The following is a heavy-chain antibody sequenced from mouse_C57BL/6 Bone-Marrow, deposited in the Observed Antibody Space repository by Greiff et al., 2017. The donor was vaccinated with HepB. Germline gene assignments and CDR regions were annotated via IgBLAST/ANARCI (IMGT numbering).Heavy chain of an antibody. D-gene: IGHD2-5*01. Sequence: EVQLQESGPVLVKPGASVKMSCKASGYTFTDYYMNWVKQSHGKSLEWIGVINPYNGGTSYNQKFKDKATLTVDKSSSTAYMELNSLTSEDSAVYYCARPFSYSNFPLAMDYWGQGTSVTVSS. V-gene: IGHV1-19*01. CDR3: ARPFSYSNFPLAMDY. CDR2: INPYNGGT. CDR1: GYTFTDYY. J-gene: IGHJ4*01.